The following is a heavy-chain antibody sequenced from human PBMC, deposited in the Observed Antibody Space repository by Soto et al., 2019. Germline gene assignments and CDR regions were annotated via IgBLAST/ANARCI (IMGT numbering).Heavy chain of an antibody. CDR1: GFTFSSYA. CDR3: AKAPTNYGSGSYYYY. V-gene: IGHV3-23*01. Sequence: EVQLLESGGGLVQPGGSLRLSCAASGFTFSSYAMSWVRQAPGKGLEWVSAISGSGGSTYYADSVKGRFTISRDNSKNTQYLQMNSLGAEDTAGDYCAKAPTNYGSGSYYYYWGQGTLVTVSS. J-gene: IGHJ4*02. CDR2: ISGSGGST. D-gene: IGHD3-10*01.